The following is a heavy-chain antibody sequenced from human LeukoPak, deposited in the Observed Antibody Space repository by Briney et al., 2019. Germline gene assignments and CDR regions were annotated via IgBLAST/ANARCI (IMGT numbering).Heavy chain of an antibody. V-gene: IGHV1-46*01. J-gene: IGHJ5*02. CDR3: ARSYCGGDCPRVDNWFDP. CDR2: INPSGGST. CDR1: GYTFTSYY. D-gene: IGHD2-21*02. Sequence: ASAKVSCKASGYTFTSYYMHWVRQAPGQGLEWMGIINPSGGSTSYAQKFQGRVTMTRDTSTSTVYMELSSLRSEDTAVYYCARSYCGGDCPRVDNWFDPWGQGTLVTVSS.